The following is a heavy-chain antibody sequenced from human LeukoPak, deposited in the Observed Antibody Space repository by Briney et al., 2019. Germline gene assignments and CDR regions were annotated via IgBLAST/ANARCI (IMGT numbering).Heavy chain of an antibody. CDR2: FDPEDGET. CDR3: AIGYDYVWGSYRYTGFDY. J-gene: IGHJ4*02. D-gene: IGHD3-16*02. CDR1: GYTLTELS. Sequence: ASVKVSCKVSGYTLTELSMHWVRQAPGKGLEWMGGFDPEDGETNYAQKFQGRVTMTEDTSTDTAYMELSRLRSEDTAVYYCAIGYDYVWGSYRYTGFDYWGQGTLVTVSS. V-gene: IGHV1-24*01.